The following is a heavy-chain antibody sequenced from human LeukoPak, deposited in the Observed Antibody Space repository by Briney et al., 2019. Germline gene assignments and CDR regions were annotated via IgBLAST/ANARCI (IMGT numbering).Heavy chain of an antibody. CDR2: MSTYNGDT. J-gene: IGHJ4*02. CDR1: GYTFTTYA. CDR3: AKHDVSGSYLH. V-gene: IGHV1-18*01. Sequence: ASVKVSCKASGYTFTTYAISWVRQAPGQGLEWMGWMSTYNGDTNYAQNLQGRVSMTTDTSTRTAYMELRSLRSDDTAVYYCAKHDVSGSYLHWGQGTLVTVSS. D-gene: IGHD3-10*01.